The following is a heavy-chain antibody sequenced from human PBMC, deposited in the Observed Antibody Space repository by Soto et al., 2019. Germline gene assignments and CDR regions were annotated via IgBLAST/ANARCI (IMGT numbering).Heavy chain of an antibody. D-gene: IGHD6-19*01. Sequence: SRTLSLTRAISGDSVSSNTAAWNWIRSSPSRGLEWLGRTYYRSNWRHDYAVSVKSRITVNPDTSKNHFSLQLNSVTPDDTAVYYCARGVAGSGFDLWGQGTLVTVSS. CDR3: ARGVAGSGFDL. CDR2: TYYRSNWRH. J-gene: IGHJ4*02. V-gene: IGHV6-1*01. CDR1: GDSVSSNTAA.